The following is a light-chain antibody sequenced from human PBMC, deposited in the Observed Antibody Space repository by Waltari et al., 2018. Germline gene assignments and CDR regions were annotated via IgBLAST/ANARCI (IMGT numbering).Light chain of an antibody. CDR1: ASNIGGNL. V-gene: IGLV1-44*01. J-gene: IGLJ3*02. CDR3: ASWDDSLNGHWV. CDR2: RRG. Sequence: QSVLTQPPSASGTPGQSVTISCSGAASNIGGNLVNWYQQLPGKAPKLLIYRRGRRTSGVPDRFSGYKSGTSASLAISGLQSEDEADYFCASWDDSLNGHWVFGGGTKVTVL.